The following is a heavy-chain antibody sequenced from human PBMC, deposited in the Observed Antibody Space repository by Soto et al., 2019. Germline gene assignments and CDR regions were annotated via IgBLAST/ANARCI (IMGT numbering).Heavy chain of an antibody. V-gene: IGHV1-69*13. J-gene: IGHJ5*02. Sequence: GASVKVSCKASGGTFSSYAISSVRQAPGQGREWMGGIIPIFGTANYAQKFQGIVTITADESTSTAYMELSSLRSEDTAVYYFERKPRIAVAGTLFDPWGQGTLVTVSS. CDR1: GGTFSSYA. CDR2: IIPIFGTA. CDR3: ERKPRIAVAGTLFDP. D-gene: IGHD6-19*01.